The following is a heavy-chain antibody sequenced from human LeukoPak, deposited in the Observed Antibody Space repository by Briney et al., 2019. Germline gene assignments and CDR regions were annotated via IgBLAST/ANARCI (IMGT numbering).Heavy chain of an antibody. D-gene: IGHD6-19*01. V-gene: IGHV3-53*01. CDR1: GFTVSTNY. Sequence: GGSLRLSCATSGFTVSTNYMSWVRQAPGKGLEWVSVIYDSGTTYYADSVKGRFLIFRDTSKNTVDLQMNSLRVEDTAVYYCAGRRSSGWYAYWGQGTLVTVSS. J-gene: IGHJ4*02. CDR2: IYDSGTT. CDR3: AGRRSSGWYAY.